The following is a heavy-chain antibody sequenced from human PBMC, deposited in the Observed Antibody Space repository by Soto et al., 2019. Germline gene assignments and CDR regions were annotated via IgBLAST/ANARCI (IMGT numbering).Heavy chain of an antibody. D-gene: IGHD3-10*01. CDR1: GYTFTNFG. V-gene: IGHV1-18*01. CDR2: IGADNRDT. J-gene: IGHJ4*02. Sequence: GASVKVSCKASGYTFTNFGISWMRQAPGQGLEWMGWIGADNRDTNYAQNLQARLTMTTDTSTNTAYMELRSLKSDDTAVYYCARDISYGSETAYGYWGRGTLVTVSS. CDR3: ARDISYGSETAYGY.